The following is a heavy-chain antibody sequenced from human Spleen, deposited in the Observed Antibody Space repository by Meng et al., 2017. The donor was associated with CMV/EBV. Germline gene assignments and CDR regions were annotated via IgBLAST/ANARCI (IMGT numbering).Heavy chain of an antibody. CDR2: IYYSGST. D-gene: IGHD3-22*01. CDR1: GGSISSSSYY. Sequence: SGGSISSSSYYWGWIRQPPGKGLEWIGSIYYSGSTYYNPSLKSRVTISVDTSKNQFSLKLSSVTAADTAVYYCARDRYYYDIVGYFDYWGQGTLVTVSS. V-gene: IGHV4-39*07. J-gene: IGHJ4*02. CDR3: ARDRYYYDIVGYFDY.